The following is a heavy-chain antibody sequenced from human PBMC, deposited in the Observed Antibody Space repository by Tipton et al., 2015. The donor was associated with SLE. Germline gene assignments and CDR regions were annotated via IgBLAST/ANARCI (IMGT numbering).Heavy chain of an antibody. Sequence: TLSLTCTVSGGSISSSSYYWGWIRQPPGKGLKWIGSIYYSGSTYYNPSLKSRVTISVDTSKNQFSLKLSSVTAADTAVYYCAREGRREQLALDYWGQGTLVTVSS. CDR2: IYYSGST. CDR3: AREGRREQLALDY. CDR1: GGSISSSSYY. D-gene: IGHD6-6*01. V-gene: IGHV4-39*07. J-gene: IGHJ4*02.